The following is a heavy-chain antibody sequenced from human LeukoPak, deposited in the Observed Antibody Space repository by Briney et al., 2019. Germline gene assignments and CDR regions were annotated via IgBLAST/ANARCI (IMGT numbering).Heavy chain of an antibody. J-gene: IGHJ4*02. Sequence: SETLSLTCTVSGGAISTYYWSWIRQPPGKGLEWIGYIYYSGNTNYNPSRKSRLTISVDTSKNQFSLRLSSVTAADTAVYFCARVGSGNFDYWGQGTLVTVSS. CDR1: GGAISTYY. V-gene: IGHV4-59*01. CDR3: ARVGSGNFDY. D-gene: IGHD1-26*01. CDR2: IYYSGNT.